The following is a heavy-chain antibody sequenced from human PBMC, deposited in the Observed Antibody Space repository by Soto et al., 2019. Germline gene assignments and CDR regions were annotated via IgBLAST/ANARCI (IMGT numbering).Heavy chain of an antibody. D-gene: IGHD2-21*01. Sequence: QVQVVQSGAEVKKPGSSVKVSCKASGGSFSSYDINWVRQAPGHGREWVGGIIPLFGSANYAQKFLDRVTITADASTSTEYMEVSSMRSEDAAVYYCSTALLDGYNDGDYFDSWGQGTVVTVSP. CDR3: STALLDGYNDGDYFDS. CDR1: GGSFSSYD. V-gene: IGHV1-69*12. J-gene: IGHJ4*02. CDR2: IIPLFGSA.